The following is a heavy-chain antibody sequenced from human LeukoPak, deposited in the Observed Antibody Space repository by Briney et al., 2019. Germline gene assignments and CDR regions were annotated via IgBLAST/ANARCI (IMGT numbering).Heavy chain of an antibody. CDR2: IYTSGST. Sequence: SETLSLTCSVSGGSISNYYWSWIRQPPGKGLVWIGYIYTSGSTYYNPSLRSRVTISVDSSKNQFSLKLNSVTAADTAVYYCASSSIAARLSYSYFYRDVRGKGTTVTVSS. CDR3: ASSSIAARLSYSYFYRDV. CDR1: GGSISNYY. J-gene: IGHJ6*03. D-gene: IGHD6-6*01. V-gene: IGHV4-4*09.